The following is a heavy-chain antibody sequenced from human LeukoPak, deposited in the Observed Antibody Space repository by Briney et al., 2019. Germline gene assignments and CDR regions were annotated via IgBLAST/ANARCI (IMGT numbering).Heavy chain of an antibody. D-gene: IGHD6-19*01. CDR3: ATGDSGWYNY. CDR2: IKNDGSYI. CDR1: GFTISNSW. J-gene: IGHJ4*02. V-gene: IGHV3-74*03. Sequence: GGSLRLSCAASGFTISNSWMHWVRQGPGKGPVWVSRIKNDGSYITYADSVKGRFIISRDNAENTLYLQMNSLRVDDTAVYYCATGDSGWYNYWGQGTLVTVSA.